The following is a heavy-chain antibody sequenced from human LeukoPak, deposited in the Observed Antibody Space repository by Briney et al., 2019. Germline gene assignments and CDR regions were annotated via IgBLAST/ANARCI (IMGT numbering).Heavy chain of an antibody. CDR2: IFQSGHT. CDR3: ARSGYDSTYYYYMDV. CDR1: DYSISSGYY. J-gene: IGHJ6*03. Sequence: SETLSLTCTVSDYSISSGYYWGWIRQPPGKGLEWTGSIFQSGHTYYSPSLKSRVTISVDTSNNRFSLSLSAVTAADTAIYYCARSGYDSTYYYYMDVWGKGTTVTISS. V-gene: IGHV4-38-2*02. D-gene: IGHD5-12*01.